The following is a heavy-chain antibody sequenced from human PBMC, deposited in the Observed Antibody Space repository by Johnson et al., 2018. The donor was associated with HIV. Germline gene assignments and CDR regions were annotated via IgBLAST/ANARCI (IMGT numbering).Heavy chain of an antibody. Sequence: EVQLVESGGGLVQPGRSLRLSCAASGFTFDDYAMHWVRQAPGKGLEWVSGISWNSGSIGYVDSVKGRFTISRDNSKNTLYLQMNSLRAEDTAVYYCAKDLRGYSYGLGAFDIWGQGTMVTVSS. CDR1: GFTFDDYA. CDR3: AKDLRGYSYGLGAFDI. V-gene: IGHV3-9*01. D-gene: IGHD5-18*01. J-gene: IGHJ3*02. CDR2: ISWNSGSI.